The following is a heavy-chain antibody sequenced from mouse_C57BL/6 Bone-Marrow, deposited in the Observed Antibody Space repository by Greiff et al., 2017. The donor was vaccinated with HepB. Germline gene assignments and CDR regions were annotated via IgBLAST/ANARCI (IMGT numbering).Heavy chain of an antibody. CDR3: ARNYYCWYFDV. CDR2: IDPSDSFT. V-gene: IGHV1-50*01. D-gene: IGHD1-1*01. Sequence: VQLQQPGAELVKPGASVKLSCKASGYTFTSYWMQWVKQRPGQGLEWIGEIDPSDSFTNYNQKFKGKATLTVDTSSSTAYMQLSSLTSEDSAVYYCARNYYCWYFDVWGTGTTVTVSS. CDR1: GYTFTSYW. J-gene: IGHJ1*03.